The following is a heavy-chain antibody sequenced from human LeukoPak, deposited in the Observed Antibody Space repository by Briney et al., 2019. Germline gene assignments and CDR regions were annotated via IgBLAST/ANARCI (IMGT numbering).Heavy chain of an antibody. CDR3: AKEMLRGYYYYGMDV. V-gene: IGHV3-23*01. CDR1: RFTFSSYG. Sequence: GGSLRLSCAASRFTFSSYGMTWVRQAPGKGLEWVSTISDTDGGTFYADSVKGRFTISRDNSQNTLFLQMNRLRADDTAIYYCAKEMLRGYYYYGMDVWGQGTTVTVSS. CDR2: ISDTDGGT. J-gene: IGHJ6*02. D-gene: IGHD3-10*01.